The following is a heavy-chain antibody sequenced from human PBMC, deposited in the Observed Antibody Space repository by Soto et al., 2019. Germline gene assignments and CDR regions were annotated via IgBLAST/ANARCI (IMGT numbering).Heavy chain of an antibody. Sequence: QVQLVQSGAEVKKPGASVKVSCKASGYTFTSYGISWVRQAPGQGLEWMGWISAYNGNTNYAQKLQGRVTMTTDTSTSTAYMELRSLRSDDTAVYYCARVRGLEVVNKYYYYGMDVWGQGTTVTVSS. CDR1: GYTFTSYG. CDR3: ARVRGLEVVNKYYYYGMDV. V-gene: IGHV1-18*01. J-gene: IGHJ6*02. CDR2: ISAYNGNT. D-gene: IGHD2-21*01.